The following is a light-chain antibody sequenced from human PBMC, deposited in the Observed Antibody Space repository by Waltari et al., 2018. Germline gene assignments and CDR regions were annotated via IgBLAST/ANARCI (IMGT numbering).Light chain of an antibody. CDR2: AAY. CDR1: QGISNS. CDR3: QLYYGDSLT. V-gene: IGKV1-NL1*01. Sequence: DIQLTQSPSSLSASVGDTVTITCRASQGISNSLAWYQQKPGEAPKLLLSAAYRLDSGVPSRFSGSGSGTDYTLTISRLQPEDLATYFCQLYYGDSLTFGGGTKVEIK. J-gene: IGKJ4*01.